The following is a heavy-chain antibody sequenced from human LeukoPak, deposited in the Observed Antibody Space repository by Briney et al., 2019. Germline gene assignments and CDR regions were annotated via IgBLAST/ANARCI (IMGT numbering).Heavy chain of an antibody. V-gene: IGHV3-7*01. Sequence: GGSLRLSCAASGFTFSSYWMSWVRQAPGKGLEWVANIKQDGGERYYVDSVKGRFTISRDNAKNSLYLQMNSLRAADTAVYYCARALYDFWSGYYFDYWGQGILVTVSS. D-gene: IGHD3-3*01. CDR1: GFTFSSYW. CDR3: ARALYDFWSGYYFDY. CDR2: IKQDGGER. J-gene: IGHJ4*02.